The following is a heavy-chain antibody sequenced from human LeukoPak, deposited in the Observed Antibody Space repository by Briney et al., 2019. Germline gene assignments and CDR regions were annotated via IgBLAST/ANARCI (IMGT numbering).Heavy chain of an antibody. Sequence: SETLSLTCTVSGGSISNYYWNWIRQPPGKGLEWIGYVSYSGSTNYNPSLKSRVTISLYTSKNQFSLILNSVTAADTAVYYCARWGGYKNSLDYWGQGTLVTVSS. CDR1: GGSISNYY. D-gene: IGHD5-24*01. V-gene: IGHV4-59*01. J-gene: IGHJ4*02. CDR3: ARWGGYKNSLDY. CDR2: VSYSGST.